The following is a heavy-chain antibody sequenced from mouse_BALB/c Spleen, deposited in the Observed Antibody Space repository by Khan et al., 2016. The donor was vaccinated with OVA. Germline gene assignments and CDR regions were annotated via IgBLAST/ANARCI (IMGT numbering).Heavy chain of an antibody. J-gene: IGHJ3*01. CDR1: GFSLTSYG. V-gene: IGHV2-9*02. Sequence: QVQLKESGPGLVAPSQSLSITCTVSGFSLTSYGVHWVRQPPGKGLEWLGIMWAGGSTNYNSALMSRLSITNDNSKSHDFLKMNNLQTDVTAMYYCARPYYGSAWFAYWGQGTLVTVSP. CDR3: ARPYYGSAWFAY. D-gene: IGHD1-1*01. CDR2: MWAGGST.